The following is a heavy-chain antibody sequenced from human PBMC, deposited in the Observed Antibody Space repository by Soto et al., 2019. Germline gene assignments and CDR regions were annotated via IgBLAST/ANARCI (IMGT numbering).Heavy chain of an antibody. D-gene: IGHD3-3*01. Sequence: SVKVSCKASGATFSSYAISWVRQAPGQGLEWMGGIIPIFGTANYAQKFQGRVTITADESTSTAYMELSSLRSEDTAVYYCAGGQDVLRFLEWFRYYYGMDVWGQGTTVTVSS. CDR2: IIPIFGTA. J-gene: IGHJ6*02. CDR1: GATFSSYA. V-gene: IGHV1-69*13. CDR3: AGGQDVLRFLEWFRYYYGMDV.